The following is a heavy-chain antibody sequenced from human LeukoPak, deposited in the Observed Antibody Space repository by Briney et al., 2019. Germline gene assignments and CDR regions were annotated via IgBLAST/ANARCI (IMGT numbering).Heavy chain of an antibody. CDR1: GYTFTSYY. CDR2: INPNSGGT. V-gene: IGHV1-2*02. D-gene: IGHD3-22*01. Sequence: ASVKVSCKASGYTFTSYYMHWVRQAPGQGLEWMGWINPNSGGTNYAQKFQGRVTMTRDTSISTAYMELSRLRSDDTAVYYCARGKGRYYDSSGYVNAFDIWGQGTMVTVSS. J-gene: IGHJ3*02. CDR3: ARGKGRYYDSSGYVNAFDI.